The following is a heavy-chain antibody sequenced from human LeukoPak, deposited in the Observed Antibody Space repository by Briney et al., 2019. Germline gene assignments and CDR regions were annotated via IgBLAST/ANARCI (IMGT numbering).Heavy chain of an antibody. J-gene: IGHJ3*02. CDR2: IGSSRRYI. CDR1: GITFSRHS. V-gene: IGHV3-21*01. Sequence: PGGSLRLSCEVSGITFSRHSMNWVRQAPGKGLEWVASIGSSRRYIYNADSVRGRFTISGDNAEKSLYLEMNSLRVEDTAVYYCTRGLEYSSTDAFDIWGQGIMVTVSS. D-gene: IGHD6-6*01. CDR3: TRGLEYSSTDAFDI.